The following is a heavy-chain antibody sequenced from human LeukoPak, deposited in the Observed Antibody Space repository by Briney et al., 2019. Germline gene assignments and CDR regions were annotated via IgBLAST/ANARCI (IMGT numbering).Heavy chain of an antibody. D-gene: IGHD3-22*01. CDR2: VSGSGANT. Sequence: GGSLRLSCAASGFAFSSYAMNWVRQAPGKGLEWVSVVSGSGANTYYADSVKDRFTISRDNSKDTLFLQMNSLRAEDTAIYYCAKGSYYDASSYYFTSWYFDLWGRGAVVTVSS. CDR1: GFAFSSYA. CDR3: AKGSYYDASSYYFTSWYFDL. V-gene: IGHV3-23*01. J-gene: IGHJ2*01.